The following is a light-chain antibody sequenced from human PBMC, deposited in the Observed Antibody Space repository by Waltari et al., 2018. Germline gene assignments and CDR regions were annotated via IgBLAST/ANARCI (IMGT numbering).Light chain of an antibody. J-gene: IGKJ3*01. Sequence: EIVLTQSPATLSLSPGERATISCRASQSVSSSLAWYQQKPGQAPRLLIYGASSRATGIPDRFSGSGSGTDFTLTISSLEPEDFAVYYCQQYSNWPHTFGPGTKLDIK. CDR3: QQYSNWPHT. CDR1: QSVSSS. V-gene: IGKV3-15*01. CDR2: GAS.